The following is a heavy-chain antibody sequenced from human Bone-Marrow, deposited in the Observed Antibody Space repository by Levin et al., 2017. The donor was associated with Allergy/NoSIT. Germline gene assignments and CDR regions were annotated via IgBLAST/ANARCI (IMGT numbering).Heavy chain of an antibody. J-gene: IGHJ4*02. D-gene: IGHD1-26*01. CDR1: GFTFSAFG. V-gene: IGHV3-33*01. Sequence: GGSLRLSCAASGFTFSAFGMHWVRQAPGRGLEWVAVVSHDGSHRVYADSVKARFTISRDNSKKIHYLQMDSLGPEDTAVYYCSRDRGEWGQFFLDSWGQGILVTVSS. CDR3: SRDRGEWGQFFLDS. CDR2: VSHDGSHR.